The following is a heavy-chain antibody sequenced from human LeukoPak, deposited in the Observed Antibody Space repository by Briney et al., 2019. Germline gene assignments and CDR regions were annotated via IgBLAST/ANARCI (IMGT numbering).Heavy chain of an antibody. V-gene: IGHV3-48*03. D-gene: IGHD2-2*01. CDR1: GFTFSSYE. J-gene: IGHJ4*02. CDR2: ISSSDSTI. CDR3: ARETDSTLFDY. Sequence: GGSLRLSCAASGFTFSSYEMNWVRQAPGKGLEWVSYISSSDSTIYYADSVKGRFTISRDNAKNSLYLQMNSLRAEDTAVYYCARETDSTLFDYWGQGTLVTVSS.